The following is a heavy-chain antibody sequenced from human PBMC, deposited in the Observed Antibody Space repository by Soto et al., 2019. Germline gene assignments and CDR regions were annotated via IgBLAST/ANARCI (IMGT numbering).Heavy chain of an antibody. V-gene: IGHV4-31*03. CDR2: IYYSGST. J-gene: IGHJ4*02. Sequence: PSETLSLTRTVSGGSISSGGYYWSWIRQHPGKGLEWIGYIYYSGSTYYNPSLKSRVTISVDTSKNQFSLKLSSVTAADTAVYYCARDPTYGAFDYWGQGNLVTVSS. D-gene: IGHD4-17*01. CDR3: ARDPTYGAFDY. CDR1: GGSISSGGYY.